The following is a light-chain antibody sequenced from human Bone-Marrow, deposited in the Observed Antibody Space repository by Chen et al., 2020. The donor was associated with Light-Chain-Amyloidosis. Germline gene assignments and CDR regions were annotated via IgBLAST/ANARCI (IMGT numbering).Light chain of an antibody. CDR3: QSVDMSGPYVV. Sequence: SSELTQPPSVSVSPGQTARISCSGDTLSKQYSYWYQQKAGQVPAVVIYKDRERPSGVPQRFSGSSSGTTVTLTISGVQAEDEADYYCQSVDMSGPYVVFGGGNKLTVL. CDR1: TLSKQY. J-gene: IGLJ2*01. V-gene: IGLV3-25*03. CDR2: KDR.